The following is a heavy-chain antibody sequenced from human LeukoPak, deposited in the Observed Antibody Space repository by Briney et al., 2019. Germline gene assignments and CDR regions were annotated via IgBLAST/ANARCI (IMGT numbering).Heavy chain of an antibody. Sequence: GGSLTLSCVASGFTLSSYSMNWVRQAPGKGWEWVSSISSSSRDIYYADSVKGRFTISRDNAKHSLYLQMNSLRAEDTAVYYSAITPSFGTGVHFDYWGQGTLVTVSS. D-gene: IGHD1-1*01. J-gene: IGHJ4*02. V-gene: IGHV3-21*01. CDR3: AITPSFGTGVHFDY. CDR1: GFTLSSYS. CDR2: ISSSSRDI.